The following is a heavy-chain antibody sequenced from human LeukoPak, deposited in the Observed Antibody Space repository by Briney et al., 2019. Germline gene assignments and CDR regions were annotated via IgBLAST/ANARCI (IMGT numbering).Heavy chain of an antibody. J-gene: IGHJ6*02. V-gene: IGHV1-2*04. Sequence: ASVKVSCKASGYTFTGYYMHWVRHAPGQGLEWMGWINPNSGGTNYAQKFQGWVTMTRDTSISTAYMELSRLRSDDTAVYYCARDGSGSYYYYYYGMDVWGQGTTVTVSS. CDR1: GYTFTGYY. CDR3: ARDGSGSYYYYYYGMDV. D-gene: IGHD3-10*01. CDR2: INPNSGGT.